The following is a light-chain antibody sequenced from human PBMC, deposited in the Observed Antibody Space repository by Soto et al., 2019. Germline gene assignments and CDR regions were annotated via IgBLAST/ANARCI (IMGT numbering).Light chain of an antibody. CDR3: QQYYNYPQVT. J-gene: IGKJ3*01. V-gene: IGKV1-8*01. CDR2: AAS. Sequence: AIRMTQSPSSLSASTGDRVTITCRASQGISSYLAWYQQKPGKAPKLLIYAASTLQSGVPSSFSGSVSGTDFTLTISCLQSEDFATYYCQQYYNYPQVTFGPGTKVDIK. CDR1: QGISSY.